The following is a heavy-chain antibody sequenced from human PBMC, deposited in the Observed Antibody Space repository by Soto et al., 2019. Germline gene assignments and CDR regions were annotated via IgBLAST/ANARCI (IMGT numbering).Heavy chain of an antibody. Sequence: EVQLVESGGGLVQPGRSLRLSCAASGFTFDDYAMHWVRQAPGKGLEWVSGISWNSGSIGYADSMKGRFTISRDNAKKSLYLQMNSLRAEDTALYYGAKDRRVYSRARDFDYWGQGTLVTVSS. D-gene: IGHD6-13*01. CDR1: GFTFDDYA. V-gene: IGHV3-9*01. J-gene: IGHJ4*02. CDR3: AKDRRVYSRARDFDY. CDR2: ISWNSGSI.